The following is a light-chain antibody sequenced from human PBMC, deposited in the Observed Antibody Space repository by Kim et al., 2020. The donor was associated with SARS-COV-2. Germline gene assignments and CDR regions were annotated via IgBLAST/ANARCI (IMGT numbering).Light chain of an antibody. CDR3: QSFDSSLNGRL. CDR2: GNN. V-gene: IGLV1-40*01. Sequence: QSVLTQPPSVSGAPGQRVTVSCTGSSSNIGAGYDVHWYQQLPGTAPKLLIYGNNNRPSGVPDRFSGSKSGTSASLAITGLQAEDEADYYCQSFDSSLNGRLFGGGTQLTVL. J-gene: IGLJ2*01. CDR1: SSNIGAGYD.